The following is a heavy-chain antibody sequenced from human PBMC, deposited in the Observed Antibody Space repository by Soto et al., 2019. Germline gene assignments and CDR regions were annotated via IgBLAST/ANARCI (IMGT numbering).Heavy chain of an antibody. V-gene: IGHV4-34*01. CDR3: ARSDNRNSLYGMDV. CDR1: GGSLSCYY. J-gene: IGHJ6*02. Sequence: SETLSLTCAVNGGSLSCYYWSWIRQSPGKGLEWIGEINHRGSSDYNPSLKSRVTLSIDASMNHVTLELTSVTAADTAVYYCARSDNRNSLYGMDVWGQGTTVTVS. D-gene: IGHD1-7*01. CDR2: INHRGSS.